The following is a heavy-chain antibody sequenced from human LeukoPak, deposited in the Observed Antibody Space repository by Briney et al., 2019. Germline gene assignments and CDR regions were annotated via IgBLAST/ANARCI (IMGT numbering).Heavy chain of an antibody. D-gene: IGHD7-27*01. CDR3: ATSKAAGDRAFDI. CDR1: GYTFNAYY. V-gene: IGHV1-2*02. Sequence: ASVKVSCKASGYTFNAYYMHWVRQAPGQGLEWMGWIHPNSGDTNYAQKFQGRVTMTRDTSINTAYMERSRLTSDDPAVYYCATSKAAGDRAFDIWGQGTMVTVSS. J-gene: IGHJ3*02. CDR2: IHPNSGDT.